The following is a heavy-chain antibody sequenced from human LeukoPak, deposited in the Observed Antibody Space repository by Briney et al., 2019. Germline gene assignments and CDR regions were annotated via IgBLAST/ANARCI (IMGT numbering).Heavy chain of an antibody. CDR2: IYYSGST. CDR1: GGSISSSSYY. Sequence: SETLSLTCTVSGGSISSSSYYWGWIRQPPGKGLEWIGSIYYSGSTYYNPSLKSRATISVDTSKNQFSLKLSSVTAADTAVYYCARTPDYYGSGSYDYWGQGTLVTVSS. J-gene: IGHJ4*02. D-gene: IGHD3-10*01. V-gene: IGHV4-39*07. CDR3: ARTPDYYGSGSYDY.